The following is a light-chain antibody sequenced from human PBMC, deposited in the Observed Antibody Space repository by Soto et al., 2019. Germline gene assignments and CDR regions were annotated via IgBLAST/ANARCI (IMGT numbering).Light chain of an antibody. CDR2: LGS. Sequence: DIEMSQSPLSLPVSPEEPASISCRSSQSLLQTIGYNCLDWYLQKPGQSPQLLIFLGSNRASGVPDRFSGSGSGTDLTLKISRVEAEDVGVYYGMQGLHGPFTFGQGTRLEIK. CDR1: QSLLQTIGYNC. V-gene: IGKV2-28*01. J-gene: IGKJ5*01. CDR3: MQGLHGPFT.